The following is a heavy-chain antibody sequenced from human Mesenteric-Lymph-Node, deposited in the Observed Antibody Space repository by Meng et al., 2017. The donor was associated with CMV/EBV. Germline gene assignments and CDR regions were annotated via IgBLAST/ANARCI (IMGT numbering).Heavy chain of an antibody. CDR1: GFSFSSYA. CDR3: AKDREVVARIGGYFDY. V-gene: IGHV3-30*02. Sequence: GESLKISCAASGFSFSSYAMHWVRQAPGKGLEWVSFIRYDGTNKYYADSVKGRFTISRDNSKNTLFLQMNSLRPEDTAVYYCAKDREVVARIGGYFDYWGQGTLVTVSS. D-gene: IGHD2-15*01. CDR2: IRYDGTNK. J-gene: IGHJ4*02.